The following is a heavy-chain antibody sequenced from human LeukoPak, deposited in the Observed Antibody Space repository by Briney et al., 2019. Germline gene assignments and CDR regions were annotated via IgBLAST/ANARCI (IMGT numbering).Heavy chain of an antibody. CDR1: GFTFSSYA. V-gene: IGHV3-74*01. CDR2: VSSDGTST. D-gene: IGHD6-19*01. CDR3: ARALAVAGTGGHY. Sequence: QSGGSLRLSCAASGFTFSSYAMHWVRQAPGKGLVWVSRVSSDGTSTSYADSVKGRFTISRDNAKNTLFLQMYSLRAEDTAVYYCARALAVAGTGGHYWGQGTLVTVSP. J-gene: IGHJ4*02.